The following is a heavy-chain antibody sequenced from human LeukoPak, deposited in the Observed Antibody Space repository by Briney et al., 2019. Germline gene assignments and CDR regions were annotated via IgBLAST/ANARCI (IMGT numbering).Heavy chain of an antibody. J-gene: IGHJ5*02. V-gene: IGHV4-34*01. CDR3: ARGYCSSTSCYINWFDP. CDR1: VGSFSGYY. CDR2: INHSGST. Sequence: PSESLSLTCAVYVGSFSGYYWSWIRQPPRKGQEWIGEINHSGSTNYNPSLKSRVTISVDTSKNQFSLKLSSVTAADTAVYYCARGYCSSTSCYINWFDPWGQGTLVTVSS. D-gene: IGHD2-2*01.